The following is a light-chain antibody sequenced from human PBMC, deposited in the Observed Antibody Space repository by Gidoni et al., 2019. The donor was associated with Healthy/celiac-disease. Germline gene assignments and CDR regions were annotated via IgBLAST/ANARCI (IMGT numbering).Light chain of an antibody. CDR2: GAS. CDR3: QQYGSSPNT. Sequence: ERALTHSRGTLSLSPGERATLSCRASQSVSSSYLAWYQQKPGQAPRLLIYGASSRATGIPDRFSGSGSGTDFTLTISRLEPEDFAVYYCQQYGSSPNTFGGGTKVEIK. V-gene: IGKV3-20*01. J-gene: IGKJ4*01. CDR1: QSVSSSY.